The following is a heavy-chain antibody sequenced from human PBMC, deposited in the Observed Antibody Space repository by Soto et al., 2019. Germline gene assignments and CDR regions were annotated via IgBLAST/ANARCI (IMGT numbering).Heavy chain of an antibody. Sequence: SETLSLTCAVYGGSFSGYYWSWIRQPPGKGLEWIGEINHSGSTNYNPSLKSRVTISVDTSKNQFSLKLSSVTAADTAVYYCERDSLAAAGDYGIDVCGQGTTVTVYS. CDR3: ERDSLAAAGDYGIDV. J-gene: IGHJ6*02. D-gene: IGHD6-13*01. CDR1: GGSFSGYY. CDR2: INHSGST. V-gene: IGHV4-34*01.